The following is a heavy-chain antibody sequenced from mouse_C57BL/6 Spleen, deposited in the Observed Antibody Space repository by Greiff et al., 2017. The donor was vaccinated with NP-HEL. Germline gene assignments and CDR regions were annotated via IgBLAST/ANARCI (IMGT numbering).Heavy chain of an antibody. CDR2: ISDGGSYT. D-gene: IGHD2-4*01. J-gene: IGHJ4*01. CDR1: GFTFSSYA. CDR3: ARDRGLRREAMDY. V-gene: IGHV5-4*01. Sequence: EVKVVESGGGLVKPGGSLKLSCAASGFTFSSYAMSWVRQTPEKRLEWVATISDGGSYTYYPDNVKGRFTISRDNAKNNLYLQMSHLKSEDTAMYYCARDRGLRREAMDYWGQGTSVTVSS.